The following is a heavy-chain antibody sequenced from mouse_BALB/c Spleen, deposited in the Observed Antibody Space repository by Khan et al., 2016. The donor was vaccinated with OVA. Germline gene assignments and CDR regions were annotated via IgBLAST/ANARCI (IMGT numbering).Heavy chain of an antibody. V-gene: IGHV1S132*01. CDR2: IFPGPGPT. J-gene: IGHJ3*01. Sequence: QVQLQQSGAELVKPGASVKLSCKTSGYTFTNYWIQWVKQRPGQGLGWIGEIFPGPGPTYYNENFKAKATLTIDTSSSTAYMQLSSLTSEDSAVYFCARGYFGNYEFAYWGQGTLVTVSA. D-gene: IGHD2-1*01. CDR3: ARGYFGNYEFAY. CDR1: GYTFTNYW.